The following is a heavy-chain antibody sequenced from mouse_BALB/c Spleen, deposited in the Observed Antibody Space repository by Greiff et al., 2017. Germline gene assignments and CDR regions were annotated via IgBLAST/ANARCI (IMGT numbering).Heavy chain of an antibody. CDR1: GYSITSDYA. Sequence: EVQLVESGPGLVKPSQSLSLTCTVTGYSITSDYAWNWIRQFPGNKLEWMGYISYSGSTSYNPSLKSRISITRDTSKNQFFLQLNSVTTEDTATYYCAKKGAYGNYAMDYWGQGTSVTVSA. J-gene: IGHJ4*01. D-gene: IGHD2-1*01. CDR2: ISYSGST. CDR3: AKKGAYGNYAMDY. V-gene: IGHV3-2*02.